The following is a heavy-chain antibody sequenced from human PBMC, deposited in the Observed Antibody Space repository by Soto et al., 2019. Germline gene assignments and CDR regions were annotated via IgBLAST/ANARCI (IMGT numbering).Heavy chain of an antibody. CDR2: IIPILGIA. D-gene: IGHD2-2*01. V-gene: IGHV1-69*02. Sequence: SVKVSCKASGGTFSSYTISWVRQAPGQGLEWMGRIIPILGIANYAQKFQGRVTITADKSTSTAYMELSRLRSEDTAVYYCARVIVVVPAAMAGRYYYGMDVWGQGTTVTVSS. J-gene: IGHJ6*02. CDR1: GGTFSSYT. CDR3: ARVIVVVPAAMAGRYYYGMDV.